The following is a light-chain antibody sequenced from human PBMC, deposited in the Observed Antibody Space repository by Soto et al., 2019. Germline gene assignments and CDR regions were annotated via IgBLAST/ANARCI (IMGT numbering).Light chain of an antibody. CDR1: SSDVGAYNY. Sequence: QSALTQPRSVSGSPGQSVTISCTGTSSDVGAYNYVSWYQQHPGRAPKLVIYDVTKRPSGVPDRFSGSESGNTASLTISGLQAEDEADYYCCSYAGSSLWVFGGGTKLTVL. J-gene: IGLJ3*02. V-gene: IGLV2-11*01. CDR3: CSYAGSSLWV. CDR2: DVT.